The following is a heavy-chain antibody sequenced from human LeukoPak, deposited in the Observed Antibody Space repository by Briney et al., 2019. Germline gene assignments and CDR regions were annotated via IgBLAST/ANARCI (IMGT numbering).Heavy chain of an antibody. CDR3: ARPQDTYYYYYMDV. Sequence: PGGSLRLSCAASGFTFSSYAMHWVRQAPGKGLEWVAVISYDGGNKYYADSVKGRFTISRDNSKNTLYLQMNSLRAEDTAVYYCARPQDTYYYYYMDVWGKGTTVTVSS. CDR1: GFTFSSYA. V-gene: IGHV3-30*04. D-gene: IGHD2-15*01. J-gene: IGHJ6*03. CDR2: ISYDGGNK.